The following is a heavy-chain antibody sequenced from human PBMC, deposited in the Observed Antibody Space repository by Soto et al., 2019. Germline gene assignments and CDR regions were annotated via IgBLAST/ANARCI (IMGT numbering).Heavy chain of an antibody. V-gene: IGHV3-11*06. J-gene: IGHJ4*02. D-gene: IGHD1-26*01. CDR1: GFTFSDYY. CDR2: ISSSSTYS. CDR3: AREGDTAGAGTEQFDY. Sequence: GGSLRLSCVASGFTFSDYYMSWIRQAPGKGLEWVSYISSSSTYSNFADSVKGRFTISRENAKNSLYLQMNSLRAEDTAVYYCAREGDTAGAGTEQFDYWGQGTLVTVSS.